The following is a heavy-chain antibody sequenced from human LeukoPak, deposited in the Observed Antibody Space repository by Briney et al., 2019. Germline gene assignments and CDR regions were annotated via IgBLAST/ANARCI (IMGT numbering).Heavy chain of an antibody. V-gene: IGHV4-34*01. D-gene: IGHD3-16*01. J-gene: IGHJ6*03. CDR1: GGSFSGYY. Sequence: SETLSLTCAVYGGSFSGYYWSWIRQPPGKGLEWIGEINHSGSTNYNPSLKRRVTISVDTSKNQFSLKLSPVTAADTAMYYCARVKDPGGYYYYYYMDVWGKGTTVTVSS. CDR2: INHSGST. CDR3: ARVKDPGGYYYYYYMDV.